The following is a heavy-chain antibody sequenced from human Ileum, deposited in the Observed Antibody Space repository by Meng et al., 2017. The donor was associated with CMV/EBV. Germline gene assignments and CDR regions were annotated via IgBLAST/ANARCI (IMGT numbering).Heavy chain of an antibody. D-gene: IGHD2-2*02. J-gene: IGHJ6*02. Sequence: SETLSLTCTVSGGPISNSIYYWGWIRQPPGKGLEWIGSIYYSGSTYYNPSLKSRVTISVDTSKNQFSLKLSSVTAADTAVYYCARAYCSSTSCYRGYYYGMDVWGQGTTVTVSS. CDR2: IYYSGST. CDR3: ARAYCSSTSCYRGYYYGMDV. V-gene: IGHV4-39*07. CDR1: GGPISNSIYY.